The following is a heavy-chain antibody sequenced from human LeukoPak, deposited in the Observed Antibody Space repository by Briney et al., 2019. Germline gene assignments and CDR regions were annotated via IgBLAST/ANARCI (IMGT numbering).Heavy chain of an antibody. CDR1: GFTFSSYS. V-gene: IGHV3-21*01. J-gene: IGHJ4*02. Sequence: GGSLRLSCAASGFTFSSYSMNWVRQAPGKGLEWVSSISSSSSYIYYADSVKGRFTISRDKAKNSLYLQMNSLRAEDTAVYYCARQPLNRIAAAGKGDYYFDYWGQGTLVTVSS. D-gene: IGHD6-13*01. CDR3: ARQPLNRIAAAGKGDYYFDY. CDR2: ISSSSSYI.